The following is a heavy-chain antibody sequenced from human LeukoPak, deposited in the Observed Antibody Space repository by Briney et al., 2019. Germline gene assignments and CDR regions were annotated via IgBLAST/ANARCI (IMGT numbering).Heavy chain of an antibody. V-gene: IGHV4-61*01. CDR3: ARDRSIASYGGYYYGMDV. CDR2: IYYSGST. CDR1: GGSVSSGSYY. J-gene: IGHJ6*04. Sequence: PSETLSLTCTVSGGSVSSGSYYWSWIRQPPGKGLEWIGYIYYSGSTNYNPSLKSRVTISVDTSKNQFSLKLSSVTAADTAVYYCARDRSIASYGGYYYGMDVWGKGTTVTVSS. D-gene: IGHD6-6*01.